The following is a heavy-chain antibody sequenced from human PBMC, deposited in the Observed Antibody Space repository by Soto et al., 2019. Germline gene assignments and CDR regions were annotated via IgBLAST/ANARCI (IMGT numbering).Heavy chain of an antibody. CDR2: IYWDDDK. J-gene: IGHJ4*02. CDR3: ARRMYYDFWSGYYTGIFDY. V-gene: IGHV2-5*02. D-gene: IGHD3-3*01. Sequence: SGPTLVKPTQTLTLTCTFSGFSLSTSGVGVGWIRQPPGKALEWLALIYWDDDKRYSPSLKSRLTITKDTSKNQVVLTMTNMDPVDTATYYCARRMYYDFWSGYYTGIFDYWGQGTLVTVSS. CDR1: GFSLSTSGVG.